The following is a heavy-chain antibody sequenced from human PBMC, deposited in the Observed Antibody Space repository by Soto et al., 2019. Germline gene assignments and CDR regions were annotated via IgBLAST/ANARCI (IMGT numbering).Heavy chain of an antibody. J-gene: IGHJ4*02. Sequence: SETLSLTCTVSGGSISSGGYYWSWIRQHPGKGLEWIGYIYYSGSTYYNPSLKSRVTISVDTSKNQFSLKLSSVTAADTAVYYCARDKGSSGWSEVFDYWGQGTLVTVSS. D-gene: IGHD6-19*01. CDR2: IYYSGST. CDR1: GGSISSGGYY. CDR3: ARDKGSSGWSEVFDY. V-gene: IGHV4-31*03.